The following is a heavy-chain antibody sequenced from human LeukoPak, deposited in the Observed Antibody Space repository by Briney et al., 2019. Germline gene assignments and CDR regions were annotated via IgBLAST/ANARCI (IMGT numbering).Heavy chain of an antibody. CDR1: GYTFTSYY. V-gene: IGHV1-18*04. D-gene: IGHD6-19*01. Sequence: GASVKVSCKASGYTFTSYYMHWVRQAPGQGLEWMGWISAYNGNTNYAQKLQGRVTMTTDTSTSTAYMELRSLRSDDTAVYYCARQRSGWYRDLDYWGQGTLVTVSS. CDR3: ARQRSGWYRDLDY. J-gene: IGHJ4*02. CDR2: ISAYNGNT.